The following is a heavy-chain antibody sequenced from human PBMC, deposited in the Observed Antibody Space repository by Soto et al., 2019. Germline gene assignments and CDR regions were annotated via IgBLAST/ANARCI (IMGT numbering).Heavy chain of an antibody. Sequence: GGSLRLSCAASGFTFSSYWMSWVRQAPGKGLEWVANIKQDGSEKYYVDSVKGRFTISRDNAKNSLYLQMNSLRAEDTAVYYCARVGRKQWLARGHDAFDIWGQGTMVTVSS. V-gene: IGHV3-7*03. J-gene: IGHJ3*02. CDR2: IKQDGSEK. CDR3: ARVGRKQWLARGHDAFDI. CDR1: GFTFSSYW. D-gene: IGHD6-19*01.